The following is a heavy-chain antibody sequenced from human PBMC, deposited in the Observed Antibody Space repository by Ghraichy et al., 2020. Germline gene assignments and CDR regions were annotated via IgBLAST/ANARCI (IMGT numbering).Heavy chain of an antibody. J-gene: IGHJ4*02. V-gene: IGHV3-30*18. Sequence: GESLNISCAASGFTFSSYGMHWVRQAPGKGLEWVAVISYDGSNKYYADSVKGRFTISRDNSKNTLYLQMNSLRAEDTAVYYCAKEGDSSGHLGRWGQGTLVTVSS. D-gene: IGHD3-22*01. CDR1: GFTFSSYG. CDR2: ISYDGSNK. CDR3: AKEGDSSGHLGR.